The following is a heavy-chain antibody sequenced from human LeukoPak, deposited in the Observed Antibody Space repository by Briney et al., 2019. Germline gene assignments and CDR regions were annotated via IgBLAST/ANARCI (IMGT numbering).Heavy chain of an antibody. V-gene: IGHV1-8*02. CDR1: GYTFTSYD. CDR2: MNPHSGNT. Sequence: GASVKVSCKASGYTFTSYDINWVRQATGQGLEWMGWMNPHSGNTGYQQKFQGRVTMTRDPSISTAYMELSSLRSEDTAVYYCARGRSYDFWSGYYSGNWFDRWGQGTLVTVSS. J-gene: IGHJ5*02. D-gene: IGHD3-3*01. CDR3: ARGRSYDFWSGYYSGNWFDR.